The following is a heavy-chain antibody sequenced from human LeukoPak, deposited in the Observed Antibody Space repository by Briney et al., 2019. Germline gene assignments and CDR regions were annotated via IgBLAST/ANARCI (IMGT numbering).Heavy chain of an antibody. CDR1: GGTFSSYA. V-gene: IGHV1-69*05. J-gene: IGHJ6*03. CDR2: IIPIFGTA. CDR3: ATTRYDFYGSGSYYNEYYYYYYMDV. Sequence: ASVKVSCKAAGGTFSSYAISWVRQAPGQGLEWMGGIIPIFGTANYAQKFQGRVTITTDESTSTAYIELSSLRSEDTAVYYCATTRYDFYGSGSYYNEYYYYYYMDVWGKGTTVTVSS. D-gene: IGHD3-10*01.